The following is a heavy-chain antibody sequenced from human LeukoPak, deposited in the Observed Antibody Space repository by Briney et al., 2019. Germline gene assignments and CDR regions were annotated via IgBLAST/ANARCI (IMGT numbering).Heavy chain of an antibody. CDR1: GSTFSDHY. CDR3: ARAHYDFWSGYFGLDY. Sequence: GGSLRLSCAASGSTFSDHYMDWVRQAPGKGLEWVGRTRNKANSYTTEYAASVKGRFTISRDDSKNSLYLQMNSLTTEDTAVYYCARAHYDFWSGYFGLDYWGQGTLVTVSS. D-gene: IGHD3-3*01. V-gene: IGHV3-72*01. J-gene: IGHJ4*02. CDR2: TRNKANSYTT.